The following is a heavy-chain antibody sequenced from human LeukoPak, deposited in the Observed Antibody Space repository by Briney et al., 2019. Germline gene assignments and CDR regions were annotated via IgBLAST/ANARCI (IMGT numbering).Heavy chain of an antibody. V-gene: IGHV1-2*02. CDR2: INPNSGGT. CDR1: GYTFTGYY. CDR3: ARQSNTPAGDFDY. J-gene: IGHJ4*02. D-gene: IGHD6-13*01. Sequence: ASVKVSCKASGYTFTGYYMHWVRQAPGQGLEWMGWINPNSGGTNYAQKFQGRVTMTRDSRVTMTRDTSISAAYMEQSRLRSDDTAVYYCARQSNTPAGDFDYWGQGTLVTVSS.